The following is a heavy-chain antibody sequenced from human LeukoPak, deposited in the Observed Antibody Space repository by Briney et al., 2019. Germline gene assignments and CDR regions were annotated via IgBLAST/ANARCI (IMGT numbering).Heavy chain of an antibody. Sequence: GGSLRLSCAASGFTLSSYEMNWVRQASGKGLEWVSYISSSGSTIYYADSVKGRFTISRDNAKNSLYLQMNSLRAEDTAVYYCARQKDYGDYGLYYYGMDVWGKGTTVTVSS. CDR3: ARQKDYGDYGLYYYGMDV. D-gene: IGHD4-17*01. CDR2: ISSSGSTI. CDR1: GFTLSSYE. J-gene: IGHJ6*04. V-gene: IGHV3-48*03.